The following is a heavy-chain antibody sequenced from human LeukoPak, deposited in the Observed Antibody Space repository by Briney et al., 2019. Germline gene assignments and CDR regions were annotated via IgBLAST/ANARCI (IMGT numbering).Heavy chain of an antibody. J-gene: IGHJ4*02. CDR1: GFTFSSYS. CDR3: ARVYTTSSSWYGDFDY. V-gene: IGHV3-48*01. CDR2: ITSSNTTI. D-gene: IGHD6-13*01. Sequence: GGSLRLSCAASGFTFSSYSMNWVRQAPGKGLEWVSYITSSNTTIYYADSVKGRFTISRDNAKNSLYLQMNSLRAEDTAVYYCARVYTTSSSWYGDFDYWGQGTLVTVSS.